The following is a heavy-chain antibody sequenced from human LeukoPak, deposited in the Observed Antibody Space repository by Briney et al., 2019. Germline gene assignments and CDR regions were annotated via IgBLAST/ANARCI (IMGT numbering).Heavy chain of an antibody. D-gene: IGHD5-18*01. Sequence: SETLSLTCTVSGGSIRRSGYYWGWIRQPPGKGLEWIGSIYYSGSTYYNPSLKSRVFISVDTSRNQFSLKLNSVTAADTALYYCARRSWIKLWYAFDFWGQGTLVTVSS. CDR3: ARRSWIKLWYAFDF. CDR1: GGSIRRSGYY. CDR2: IYYSGST. V-gene: IGHV4-39*01. J-gene: IGHJ4*02.